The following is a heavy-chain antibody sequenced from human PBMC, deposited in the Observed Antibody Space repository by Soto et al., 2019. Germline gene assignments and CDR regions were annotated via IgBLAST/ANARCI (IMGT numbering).Heavy chain of an antibody. J-gene: IGHJ4*02. Sequence: SETLSLTCTVSCASISTYYWSCIRQPPGKGLEWIGYIYYSWSTNYNPSLKSRVTISVDTSKNQFSLKLSSVTAVVTAEYYCARSRDGYFDYWGKGTLVTVSS. V-gene: IGHV4-59*01. CDR3: ARSRDGYFDY. CDR1: CASISTYY. CDR2: IYYSWST. D-gene: IGHD3-22*01.